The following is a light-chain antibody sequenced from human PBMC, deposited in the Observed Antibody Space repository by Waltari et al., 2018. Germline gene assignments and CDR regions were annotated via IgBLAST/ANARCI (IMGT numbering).Light chain of an antibody. CDR2: TSS. CDR1: QSISNF. V-gene: IGKV1-39*01. CDR3: QQSYSSLST. J-gene: IGKJ4*01. Sequence: DIQMTQSPSSLSASVGDSVTITCRASQSISNFLNWYQQQPGKAPRLLIYTSSTLQGGVPARFNGSGSGTDFTLTISSLLPEDFATYYCQQSYSSLSTFGGGTKVEIK.